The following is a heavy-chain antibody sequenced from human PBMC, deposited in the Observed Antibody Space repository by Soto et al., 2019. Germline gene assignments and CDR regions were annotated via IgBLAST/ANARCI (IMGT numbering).Heavy chain of an antibody. Sequence: GGSLRLSCVGTGLNFDDFAMHWVRQAPGKGLEWVSGITWNSRVLAYADSVKGRFTISRDNARNSLYLQMDSLRDEDTALYYCAKGRYDFWSPYYFDSWGQGTLVTVSS. D-gene: IGHD3-3*01. V-gene: IGHV3-9*01. CDR3: AKGRYDFWSPYYFDS. J-gene: IGHJ4*02. CDR2: ITWNSRVL. CDR1: GLNFDDFA.